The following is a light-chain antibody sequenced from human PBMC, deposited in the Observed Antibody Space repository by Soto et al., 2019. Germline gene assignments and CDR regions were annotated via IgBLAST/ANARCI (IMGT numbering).Light chain of an antibody. J-gene: IGKJ1*01. Sequence: DIQMTQSPSSLSASVGDRVTITCRASQTISNYLNWYQQQPGKAPKLLIYAASSLQSGVPSRFSGSGSGTDFTFTISSLQPEDSATYYCQQRYISPWTFGQGTKVEIK. CDR3: QQRYISPWT. CDR2: AAS. V-gene: IGKV1-39*01. CDR1: QTISNY.